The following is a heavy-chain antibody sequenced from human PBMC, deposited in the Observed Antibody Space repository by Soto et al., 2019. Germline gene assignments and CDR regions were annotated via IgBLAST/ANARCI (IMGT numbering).Heavy chain of an antibody. V-gene: IGHV3-74*01. Sequence: VPLVESGGGSVQPGGSLRLSCVASGITFSGFWMHWVRQVPGKGLVWVARVDSAGSGTRYADSVKGRFTISRDNAKNTLSLQMDSLRVEDTAVYYCATVFAHWGQGIPVTVSS. CDR1: GITFSGFW. J-gene: IGHJ4*02. CDR2: VDSAGSGT. CDR3: ATVFAH.